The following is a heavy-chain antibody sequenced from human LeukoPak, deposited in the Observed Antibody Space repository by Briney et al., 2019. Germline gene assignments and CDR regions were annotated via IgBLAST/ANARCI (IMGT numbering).Heavy chain of an antibody. D-gene: IGHD3-3*01. CDR1: GGTFSSYA. Sequence: SVKVSSKASGGTFSSYAISWVRQAPGQGLEWMGGIIPIFGTANYAQKFQGRVTITADESTSTAYMELSSLRSEDTAVYYCARDSRVGGWPGNWFDPWGQGTLVTVSS. V-gene: IGHV1-69*13. CDR3: ARDSRVGGWPGNWFDP. J-gene: IGHJ5*02. CDR2: IIPIFGTA.